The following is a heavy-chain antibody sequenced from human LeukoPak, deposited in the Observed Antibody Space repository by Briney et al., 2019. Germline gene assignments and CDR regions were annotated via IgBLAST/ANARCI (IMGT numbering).Heavy chain of an antibody. V-gene: IGHV3-21*01. CDR2: ISSSSSYI. J-gene: IGHJ4*02. CDR1: GFTFSSYS. Sequence: GGSLRLSCAASGFTFSSYSMNWVRQAPGRGLEWVSSISSSSSYIYYADSVKGRFTISRDNAKNELYLPMNRLRAEDTAVYYCARVPGDYWGQGTLVTVSS. CDR3: ARVPGDY.